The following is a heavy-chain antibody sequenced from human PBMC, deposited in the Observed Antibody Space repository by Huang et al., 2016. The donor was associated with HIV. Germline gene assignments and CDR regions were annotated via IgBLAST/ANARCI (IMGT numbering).Heavy chain of an antibody. Sequence: QVLLVQSGAEVKKPGASVKVSCKVSGYTFITYYIHWLRQVPGQGLEWMGIISPTNGHTNDARNLRGRLTMTRDTSTSTVYMELSSLTSEDTAIYYCTRGHIAAPGTSYFDYWGQGVLVTVSS. J-gene: IGHJ4*02. D-gene: IGHD6-13*01. V-gene: IGHV1-46*03. CDR2: ISPTNGHT. CDR1: GYTFITYY. CDR3: TRGHIAAPGTSYFDY.